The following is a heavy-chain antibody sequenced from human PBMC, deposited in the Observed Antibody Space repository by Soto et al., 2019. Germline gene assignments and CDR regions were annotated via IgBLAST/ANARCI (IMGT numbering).Heavy chain of an antibody. CDR1: GGSFSGYY. Sequence: SEALSLTCAVYGGSFSGYYWGWIRQPPGKGLEWIGSIYYSGSTYYNPSLKSRVTISVDTSKNQFSLKLSSVTAADTAVYYCARQEWFGELIRFDPWGQRTLVTVSS. J-gene: IGHJ5*02. CDR2: IYYSGST. V-gene: IGHV4-39*01. D-gene: IGHD3-10*01. CDR3: ARQEWFGELIRFDP.